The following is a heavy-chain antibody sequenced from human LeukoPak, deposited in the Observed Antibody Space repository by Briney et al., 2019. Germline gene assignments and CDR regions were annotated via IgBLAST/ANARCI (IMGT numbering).Heavy chain of an antibody. CDR2: IYYSGST. J-gene: IGHJ4*02. CDR3: TRGTSPYYDDKRVGYYFDY. CDR1: GGSITSYY. Sequence: PSETLSLTCTVSGGSITSYYWSWIRQPPGKGLEWIGYIYYSGSTNYNPSLKSRVTISVNTSKNQFSLKLSSVTAADTAVYYCTRGTSPYYDDKRVGYYFDYWGQGTLVTVSS. V-gene: IGHV4-59*01. D-gene: IGHD4-17*01.